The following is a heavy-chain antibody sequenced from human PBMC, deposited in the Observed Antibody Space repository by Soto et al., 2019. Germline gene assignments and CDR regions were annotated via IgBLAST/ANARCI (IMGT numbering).Heavy chain of an antibody. J-gene: IGHJ4*02. CDR2: INPNSGGT. CDR3: ARDVGRITMIVVVTARPSYYFDY. Sequence: EASVKVSCKASGYTFTGYYTHWVRQAPGQGLEWMGWINPNSGGTNYAQKFQGWVTMTRDTSISTAYMELSRLRSDDTAVYYCARDVGRITMIVVVTARPSYYFDYWGQGTLVTVSS. V-gene: IGHV1-2*04. D-gene: IGHD3-22*01. CDR1: GYTFTGYY.